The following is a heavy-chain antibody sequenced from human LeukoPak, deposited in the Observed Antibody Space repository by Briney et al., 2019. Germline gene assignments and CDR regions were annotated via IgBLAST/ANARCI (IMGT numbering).Heavy chain of an antibody. CDR3: ARDHYYDSSALDAFDI. J-gene: IGHJ3*02. Sequence: GGSLRLSCAASGFTFSSYSMNWVRQAPGKGMEWVSSISSSSSYIYYADSVKGRFTISRDNAKNSLYLQMNGLRAEDTAVYYCARDHYYDSSALDAFDIWGQGTMVTVSS. D-gene: IGHD3-22*01. CDR2: ISSSSSYI. CDR1: GFTFSSYS. V-gene: IGHV3-21*01.